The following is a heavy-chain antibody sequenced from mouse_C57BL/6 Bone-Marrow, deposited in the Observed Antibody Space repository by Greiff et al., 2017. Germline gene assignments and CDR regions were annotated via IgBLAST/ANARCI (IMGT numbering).Heavy chain of an antibody. D-gene: IGHD1-2*01. Sequence: QVQLQQPGAELVMPGASVKLSCKASGYTFTSYWMHRVKQRPGQGLEWIGEIDPSDSYTNYNQKFKGKSTLTVDKSSSTAYMQLSSLTSEDSAVYYCASEDGAGYYMDYWGQGTTLTVSS. V-gene: IGHV1-69*01. CDR3: ASEDGAGYYMDY. J-gene: IGHJ2*01. CDR1: GYTFTSYW. CDR2: IDPSDSYT.